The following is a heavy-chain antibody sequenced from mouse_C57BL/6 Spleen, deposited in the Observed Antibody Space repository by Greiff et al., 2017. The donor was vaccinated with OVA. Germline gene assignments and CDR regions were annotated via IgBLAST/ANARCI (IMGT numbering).Heavy chain of an antibody. CDR3: TRGFYYFDY. V-gene: IGHV5-17*01. CDR1: GFTFSDYG. Sequence: EVMLVESGGGLVKPGGSLKLSCAASGFTFSDYGMHWVRQAPEKGLGWVAYISSDSSTIYYADTVRGRFTISRDNAKNTLFLQMTSLRSEDTAMYYCTRGFYYFDYWGQGTTLTVSS. CDR2: ISSDSSTI. J-gene: IGHJ2*01.